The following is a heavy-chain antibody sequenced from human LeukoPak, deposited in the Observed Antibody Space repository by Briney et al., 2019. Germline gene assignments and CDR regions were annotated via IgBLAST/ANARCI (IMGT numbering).Heavy chain of an antibody. V-gene: IGHV4-59*01. Sequence: SETLSLTCTVTGGSITSYYWSWIRQPPGKGLEWIGYIYYSGSTNYNPSLKSRVTISVDTSKNQFSLKLSSVTAADTAVYYCARGGVNYKIAGPWGQGALVTVSS. D-gene: IGHD3-10*01. J-gene: IGHJ5*02. CDR2: IYYSGST. CDR1: GGSITSYY. CDR3: ARGGVNYKIAGP.